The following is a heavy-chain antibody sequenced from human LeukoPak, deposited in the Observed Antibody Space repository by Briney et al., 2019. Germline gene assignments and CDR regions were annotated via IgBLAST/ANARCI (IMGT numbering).Heavy chain of an antibody. CDR2: IDHSGNT. V-gene: IGHV4-38-2*02. Sequence: SSETLSLTCAVSGYSINSGYCWGWIRQPPGKGLEWIGGIDHSGNTHYNPSLKNRVTISVDTSKNEFSLKLSSVTATDTAVYYCARDRLVGEKDSGKWVKDKKALVATSCFDYWGQGTLVTVSS. D-gene: IGHD5-12*01. CDR3: ARDRLVGEKDSGKWVKDKKALVATSCFDY. CDR1: GYSINSGYC. J-gene: IGHJ4*02.